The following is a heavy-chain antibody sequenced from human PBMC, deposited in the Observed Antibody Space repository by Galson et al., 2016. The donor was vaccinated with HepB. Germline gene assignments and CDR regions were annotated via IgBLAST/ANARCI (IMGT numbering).Heavy chain of an antibody. CDR2: IYYNGST. Sequence: SETLSLTCTVSGGSIIAYYWTWIRQPPGKGLEWIGYIYYNGSTNYNPSLKSRVTIPVDTYKNQFSLKLSPVTAADTAVYYCARLTGIGGAGIWGQGTLVTVSS. V-gene: IGHV4-59*01. J-gene: IGHJ4*02. D-gene: IGHD6-19*01. CDR1: GGSIIAYY. CDR3: ARLTGIGGAGI.